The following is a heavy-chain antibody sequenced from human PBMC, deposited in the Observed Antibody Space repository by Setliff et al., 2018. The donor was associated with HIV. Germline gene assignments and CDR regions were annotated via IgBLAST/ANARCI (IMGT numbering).Heavy chain of an antibody. CDR1: GGSISSVNYY. Sequence: SETLSLTCSVSGGSISSVNYYWSWIRQHPGKGLEWIGFIHYTGSTYYNPSLKSRVTISVDTSKDQFSLKLTSVTAADTAIYYCARTIQPSSSPFDFWGQGILVTVSS. D-gene: IGHD6-19*01. CDR3: ARTIQPSSSPFDF. J-gene: IGHJ4*02. V-gene: IGHV4-31*03. CDR2: IHYTGST.